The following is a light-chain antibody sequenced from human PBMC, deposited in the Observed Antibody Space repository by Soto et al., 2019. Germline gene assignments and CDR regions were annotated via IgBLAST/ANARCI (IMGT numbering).Light chain of an antibody. CDR2: DAS. V-gene: IGKV3-11*01. J-gene: IGKJ4*01. CDR1: QSISSS. CDR3: QQRTTWPLT. Sequence: EIVLTQSPATLSLSPGERATLSCRASQSISSSLGWYQQNPGQAPRLLIYDASSRATGVPARFSGSGSGTDFTLTISSLEPEDFAVYYCQQRTTWPLTFGGGTKVDIK.